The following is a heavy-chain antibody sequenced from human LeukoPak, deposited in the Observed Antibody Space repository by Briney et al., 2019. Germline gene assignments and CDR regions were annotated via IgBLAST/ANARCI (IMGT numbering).Heavy chain of an antibody. J-gene: IGHJ6*03. V-gene: IGHV3-48*01. CDR2: ISSSSSTI. D-gene: IGHD1-7*01. CDR3: ARSGTTSYYYYYMDV. CDR1: GFTFSSYS. Sequence: GGSLRLSCAASGFTFSSYSMNWVRQAPGRGVEWVSYISSSSSTIYYADCVRGRFTISRDNAKNSLYLQMNSLRAADTAVYYCARSGTTSYYYYYMDVWGKGTTVTVSS.